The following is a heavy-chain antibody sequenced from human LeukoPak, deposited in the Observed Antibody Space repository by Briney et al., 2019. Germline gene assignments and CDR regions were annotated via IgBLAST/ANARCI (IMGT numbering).Heavy chain of an antibody. CDR2: INHSGST. V-gene: IGHV4-34*01. CDR1: GGSFSGYY. J-gene: IGHJ3*02. Sequence: SETLSLTCAVYGGSFSGYYWSWIRQPPGKGLEWIGEINHSGSTNYNPSLKSRVTISVDTSKNQFSLKLSSVTAADTAVYYCARDLTPVDAFDIWGQGIMVTVSS. CDR3: ARDLTPVDAFDI.